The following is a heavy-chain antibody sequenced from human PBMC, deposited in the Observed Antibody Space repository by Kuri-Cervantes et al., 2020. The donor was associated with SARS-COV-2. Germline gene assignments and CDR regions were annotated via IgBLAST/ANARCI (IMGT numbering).Heavy chain of an antibody. CDR1: GFTFSSYS. CDR3: AKEDYGGNLYYDAFDI. Sequence: GGSLRLSCAASGFTFSSYSMNWVRQAPGKGLEWVSYISSSSSTIYYADSVKGRFTISRDNAKNSLYLQMNSLRAEDTAVYYCAKEDYGGNLYYDAFDIWGQGTMVTVSS. CDR2: ISSSSSTI. J-gene: IGHJ3*02. D-gene: IGHD4-23*01. V-gene: IGHV3-48*01.